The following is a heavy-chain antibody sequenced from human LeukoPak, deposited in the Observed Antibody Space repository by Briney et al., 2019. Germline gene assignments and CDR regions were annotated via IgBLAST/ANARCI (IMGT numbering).Heavy chain of an antibody. Sequence: GGSLRLSCAASGFPLSSYRIHCARPAPGEGLVGVSRINPDGSRTDYADVVKGRFTICRDKTKNTVDLQMNRLRAEDTAVYYWERDFEAASNCRGQGNLVTVSS. D-gene: IGHD1-1*01. CDR3: ERDFEAASNC. CDR2: INPDGSRT. J-gene: IGHJ4*02. V-gene: IGHV3-74*01. CDR1: GFPLSSYR.